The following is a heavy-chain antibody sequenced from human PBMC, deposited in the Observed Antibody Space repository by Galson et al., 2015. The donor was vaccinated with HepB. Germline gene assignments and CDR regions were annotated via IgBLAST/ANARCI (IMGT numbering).Heavy chain of an antibody. CDR1: GFLFNVEA. CDR2: TSYDDNTK. Sequence: SLRLSCAASGFLFNVEAMYWVRRVPDKGLEFVAATSYDDNTKYYADSVRGRFTISRDNSKNTLYLQMNSLRLEDTGLYYCAKDWGLGVWGQGTTVTVSS. CDR3: AKDWGLGV. D-gene: IGHD7-27*01. V-gene: IGHV3-30*04. J-gene: IGHJ6*02.